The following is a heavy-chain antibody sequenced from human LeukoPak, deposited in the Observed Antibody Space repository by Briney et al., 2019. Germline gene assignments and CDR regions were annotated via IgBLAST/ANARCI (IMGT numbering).Heavy chain of an antibody. V-gene: IGHV3-33*01. CDR2: IWYEGTNK. CDR3: AGGQQLIHIPYNWFDP. D-gene: IGHD6-13*01. CDR1: GFTFSSSV. J-gene: IGHJ5*02. Sequence: GGSLRLSCAASGFTFSSSVMHWVRQAPGKGLEWVALIWYEGTNKDYADSVKGRFTISRDNSKNTLYLQMDSLRAEDTAVYYCAGGQQLIHIPYNWFDPWGQGTLFTVSS.